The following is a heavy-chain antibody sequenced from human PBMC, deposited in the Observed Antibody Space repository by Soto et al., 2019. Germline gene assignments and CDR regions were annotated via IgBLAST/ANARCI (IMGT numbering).Heavy chain of an antibody. CDR2: IYHTGGT. J-gene: IGHJ4*02. V-gene: IGHV4-4*02. CDR1: GDSVSSDKW. D-gene: IGHD5-18*01. Sequence: QVQLQESGPGLVEPSGTLSLTCSVSGDSVSSDKWWSWVRQAPGEGLEWIGEIYHTGGTNYNPSVKSRVTMSVDKSKNQFSLRLTSVTAADTAVYYFTSNGYFCIDYWGQGTLVTVSS. CDR3: TSNGYFCIDY.